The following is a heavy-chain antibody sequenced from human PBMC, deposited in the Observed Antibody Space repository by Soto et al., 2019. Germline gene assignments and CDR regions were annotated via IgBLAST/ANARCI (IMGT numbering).Heavy chain of an antibody. CDR1: GFTFSSYA. J-gene: IGHJ4*02. V-gene: IGHV3-23*01. D-gene: IGHD6-19*01. CDR2: ISGSGGST. CDR3: AKDLNIGIAVAGNFDY. Sequence: GGSLRLSCAASGFTFSSYAMSWVRQAPGKGLEWVSAISGSGGSTYYADSVKGRFTISRDNSKNTLYLQMNSLRAEDTAVYYCAKDLNIGIAVAGNFDYWGQGTLVTVSS.